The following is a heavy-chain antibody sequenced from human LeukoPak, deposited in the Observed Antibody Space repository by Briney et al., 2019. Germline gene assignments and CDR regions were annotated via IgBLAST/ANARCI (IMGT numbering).Heavy chain of an antibody. V-gene: IGHV3-74*01. CDR3: ARDLMVGSPFDS. D-gene: IGHD2-8*01. CDR2: INSDGSGN. Sequence: GGSLRLSCAASTFTFSDYWMHWVRQPPGKGLVWVSLINSDGSGNRYEDSVKGRFTISRDNAKNPLYLQMNSLTAEDTAVYYCARDLMVGSPFDSWGQGTLVTVSS. CDR1: TFTFSDYW. J-gene: IGHJ4*02.